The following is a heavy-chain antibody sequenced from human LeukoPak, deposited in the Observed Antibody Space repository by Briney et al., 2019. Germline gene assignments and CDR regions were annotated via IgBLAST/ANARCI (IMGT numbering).Heavy chain of an antibody. CDR2: ISDRGGST. CDR3: AKGFPLAARLYYFDY. Sequence: GGSLRPSCAASGFTFSSYAMGWVRQAPGKGLEWVSAISDRGGSTYYADSVKGRFTIYRDNSKNTLYLQMNSLRAEDTAVYYCAKGFPLAARLYYFDYWGQGTLVTVSS. J-gene: IGHJ4*02. V-gene: IGHV3-23*01. D-gene: IGHD6-6*01. CDR1: GFTFSSYA.